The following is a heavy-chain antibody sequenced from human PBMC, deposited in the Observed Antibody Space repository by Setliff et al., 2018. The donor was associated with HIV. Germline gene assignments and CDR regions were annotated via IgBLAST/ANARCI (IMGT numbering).Heavy chain of an antibody. CDR2: IYPGDSDT. Sequence: LKISCMGSGYSFTSYWIAWVRQMPGKGLEWMGLIYPGDSDTRYSPSFQGQVTISADKSISTAYLQWSSLKASDTAIYYCARLADTSAYYFDFWGQGTPVTVSS. CDR1: GYSFTSYW. V-gene: IGHV5-51*01. D-gene: IGHD3-10*01. CDR3: ARLADTSAYYFDF. J-gene: IGHJ4*02.